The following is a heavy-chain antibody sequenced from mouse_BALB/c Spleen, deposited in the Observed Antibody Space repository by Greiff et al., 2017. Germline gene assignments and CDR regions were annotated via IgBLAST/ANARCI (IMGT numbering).Heavy chain of an antibody. D-gene: IGHD1-1*01. Sequence: EVQGVESGGGLVQPGGSMKLSCVASGFTFSNYWMNWVRQSPEKGLEWVAEIRLKSNNYATHYAESVKGRFTISRDDSKSSVYLQMNNLRAEDTGIYYCTSLYYGSSYAWFAYWGQGTLVTVSA. CDR1: GFTFSNYW. CDR2: IRLKSNNYAT. V-gene: IGHV6-6*02. CDR3: TSLYYGSSYAWFAY. J-gene: IGHJ3*01.